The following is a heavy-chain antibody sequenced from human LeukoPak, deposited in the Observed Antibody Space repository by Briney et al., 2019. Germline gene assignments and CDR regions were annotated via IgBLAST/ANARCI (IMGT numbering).Heavy chain of an antibody. CDR3: ARDHYYDSSGYSGRLNNWFDP. J-gene: IGHJ5*02. CDR2: ISSSSYI. D-gene: IGHD3-22*01. Sequence: PGGSLRLSCAASGFTFSSYSMNWVRQAPGKGLEWVSSISSSSYIYYADSVKGRFTISRDNAKNSLYLQMNSLRAEDTAVYYCARDHYYDSSGYSGRLNNWFDPWGQGTLVTVSS. CDR1: GFTFSSYS. V-gene: IGHV3-21*04.